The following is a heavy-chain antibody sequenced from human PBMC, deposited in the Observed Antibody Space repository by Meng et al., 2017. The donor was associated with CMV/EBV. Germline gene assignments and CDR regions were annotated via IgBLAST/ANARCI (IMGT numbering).Heavy chain of an antibody. J-gene: IGHJ5*02. D-gene: IGHD6-6*01. V-gene: IGHV4-39*07. CDR2: IYYSGST. Sequence: RLEDAGPGLLMPWRTLSLPSPASGGSISSSSYYWGWTRQPPGKGLEWIGSIYYSGSTYYNPSLKSRVTISVDTSKNQFSLKLSSVTAADTAVYYCARSIAARPYRYNWFDPWGQGTLVTVSS. CDR1: GGSISSSSYY. CDR3: ARSIAARPYRYNWFDP.